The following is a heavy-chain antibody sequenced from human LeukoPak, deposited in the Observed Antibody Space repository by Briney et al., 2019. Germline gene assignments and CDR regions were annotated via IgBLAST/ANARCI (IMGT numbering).Heavy chain of an antibody. D-gene: IGHD3-3*01. CDR3: ARYNFWSGYYLDYYAMDV. J-gene: IGHJ6*02. Sequence: PGGSLRLSCAASGFTFSSYGMHWVRQAPGKGLEWVAVIWHDGSNKFYADSVKGRFTISRDNSKNTLYLQMNSLRAEDTAVYYCARYNFWSGYYLDYYAMDVWGQGTTVTVSS. V-gene: IGHV3-33*08. CDR2: IWHDGSNK. CDR1: GFTFSSYG.